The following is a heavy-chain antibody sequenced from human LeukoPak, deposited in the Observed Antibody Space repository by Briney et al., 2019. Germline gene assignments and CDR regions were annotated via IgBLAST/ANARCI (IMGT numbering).Heavy chain of an antibody. Sequence: PGGSLRLSCAASGFTVSSNYMSWVRQAPGKGLEWVSVIYSGGSTYYADSVKGRFTISRDNSKNTLYLQMNSLRAEDTAVYYCANVYSGSYSRYWGQGTLVTVSS. J-gene: IGHJ4*02. D-gene: IGHD1-26*01. CDR2: IYSGGST. CDR1: GFTVSSNY. CDR3: ANVYSGSYSRY. V-gene: IGHV3-66*01.